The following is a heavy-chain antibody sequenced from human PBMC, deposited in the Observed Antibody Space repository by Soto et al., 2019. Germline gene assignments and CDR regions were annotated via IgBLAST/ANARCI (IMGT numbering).Heavy chain of an antibody. CDR2: ISSSSSYI. Sequence: EVQLVESGGGLVKPGGSLRLSCAASGFTFSSYSMNWVRQAPGKGLEWVSSISSSSSYIYYADSVKGRFTISRDNAKNPLDLQMTSLRAEDTAVYYCARDRRDGYNFDYWGQGTLVTVSS. CDR1: GFTFSSYS. J-gene: IGHJ4*02. D-gene: IGHD5-12*01. V-gene: IGHV3-21*01. CDR3: ARDRRDGYNFDY.